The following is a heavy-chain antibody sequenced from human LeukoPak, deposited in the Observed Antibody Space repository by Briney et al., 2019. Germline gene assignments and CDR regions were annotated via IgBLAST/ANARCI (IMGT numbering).Heavy chain of an antibody. CDR2: FDPEDGET. J-gene: IGHJ4*02. Sequence: ASVKVSCKASGYTFTGYYMHWVRQAPGKGLEWMGGFDPEDGETIYAQKFQGRVTMTEDTSTDTAYMELSSLRSEVTAVYYCANQRVGQSFDYWGQGTLVTVSS. D-gene: IGHD2-2*01. CDR3: ANQRVGQSFDY. V-gene: IGHV1-24*01. CDR1: GYTFTGYY.